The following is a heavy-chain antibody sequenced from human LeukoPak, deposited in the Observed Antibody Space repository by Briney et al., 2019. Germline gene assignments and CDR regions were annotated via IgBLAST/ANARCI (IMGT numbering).Heavy chain of an antibody. D-gene: IGHD6-13*01. CDR3: ARSQGIAAHWDY. Sequence: QPGGSLRLSCAASGFTFSSYSMNWVRQAPGKGLEWVSYISSSGTIYYADSVKGRFTISRDNAKNSLYLQMNSLRAEDTAVYYCARSQGIAAHWDYWGQGTLVTVSS. CDR1: GFTFSSYS. CDR2: ISSSGTI. V-gene: IGHV3-48*04. J-gene: IGHJ4*02.